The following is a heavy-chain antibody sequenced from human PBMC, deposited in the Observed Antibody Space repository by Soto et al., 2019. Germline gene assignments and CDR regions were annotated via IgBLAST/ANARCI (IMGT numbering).Heavy chain of an antibody. V-gene: IGHV3-21*01. CDR2: ISSSSGYI. CDR3: ASGLNGSGWTGDY. D-gene: IGHD6-19*01. Sequence: EVQLVESGGGLVKPGGSLRLSCAASGFSFSTSRMNWVRQAPGKGPEGVSYISSSSGYISYADSVKGRFTVSRDNAKNSLYLQMNSLRVEDTAVYYCASGLNGSGWTGDYWGQGTLVTVSS. CDR1: GFSFSTSR. J-gene: IGHJ4*02.